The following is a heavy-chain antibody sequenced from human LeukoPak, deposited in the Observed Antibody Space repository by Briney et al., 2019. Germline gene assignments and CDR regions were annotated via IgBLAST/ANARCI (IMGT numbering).Heavy chain of an antibody. D-gene: IGHD5-12*01. V-gene: IGHV4-34*01. CDR2: INHSGST. Sequence: SETLSLTCAVYGGSFSGYYWSWIRQPPGKGLEWIGEINHSGSTNYNPSLKSRVTISVDTSKNQFSLKLSSVTAADTAVYYRASAAPREATKPDGFDYWGQGTLVTVSS. CDR1: GGSFSGYY. J-gene: IGHJ4*02. CDR3: ASAAPREATKPDGFDY.